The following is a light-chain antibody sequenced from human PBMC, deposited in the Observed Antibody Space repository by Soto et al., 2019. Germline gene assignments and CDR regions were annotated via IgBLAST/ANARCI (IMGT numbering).Light chain of an antibody. CDR1: SSDVGGYNY. J-gene: IGLJ1*01. CDR2: EVN. V-gene: IGLV2-8*01. Sequence: QSALTQPPSASGSPGQSVAISSTATSSDVGGYNYVSWYQQHPGKAPKLMIYEVNKRPSGVPDHFSGPKSGNTAPLTVSGLQAEDEADYYCSSYAGSSNVFGTGTKVTVL. CDR3: SSYAGSSNV.